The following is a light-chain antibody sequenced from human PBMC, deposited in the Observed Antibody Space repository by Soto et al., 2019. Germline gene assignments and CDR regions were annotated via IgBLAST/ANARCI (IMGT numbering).Light chain of an antibody. CDR3: QQYVRSTMYT. J-gene: IGKJ2*01. V-gene: IGKV3-20*01. CDR1: QSVRSSY. CDR2: GAS. Sequence: EIVLTQSPGTLSLSPGERATLSCRASQSVRSSYLGWYQQKPGQAPRLLIYGASTRSTGIPDRFSGSGSGTKLTLPGSSLEPEDFSVYYCQQYVRSTMYTFGQGTKLEIK.